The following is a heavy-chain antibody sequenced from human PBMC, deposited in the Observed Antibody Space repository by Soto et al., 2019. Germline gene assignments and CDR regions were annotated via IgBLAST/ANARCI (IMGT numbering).Heavy chain of an antibody. CDR2: IKSKVDGGTT. Sequence: EEQLVESGGGLAKPGGSLRLSCTGSGFTFSNAWMNWVRQAPGKGLEWVARIKSKVDGGTTYYAAPVKDRFTISRDVSKSTVYLQMNSLKTEDTAVYYCSTGGYFFDYWGQGTLVTVSS. J-gene: IGHJ4*02. V-gene: IGHV3-15*07. CDR3: STGGYFFDY. CDR1: GFTFSNAW.